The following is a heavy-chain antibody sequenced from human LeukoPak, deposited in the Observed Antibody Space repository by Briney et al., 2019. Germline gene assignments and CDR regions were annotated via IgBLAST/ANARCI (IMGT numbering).Heavy chain of an antibody. CDR3: ARRFGELLSHAFDI. CDR2: INPNSGGT. V-gene: IGHV1-2*02. CDR1: GYTFNEYN. D-gene: IGHD3-10*01. Sequence: ASVKVSCRASGYTFNEYNMHWVRQAPGQGLEWMGWINPNSGGTKYAQKFQGRVTMTRDTSISTAYMELNRLRSEDTAVYYCARRFGELLSHAFDIWGQGTMVTVSS. J-gene: IGHJ3*02.